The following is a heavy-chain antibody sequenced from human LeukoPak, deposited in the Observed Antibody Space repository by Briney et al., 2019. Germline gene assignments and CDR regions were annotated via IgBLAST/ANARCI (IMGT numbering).Heavy chain of an antibody. D-gene: IGHD3-3*01. J-gene: IGHJ4*02. CDR3: TTDKDFWGGYQDF. Sequence: GGSLRLSCAASGFTVSSNYMSWVRQAPGKGLEWVGRIKSKADGGTTDYVASVKGRFIISRNDSKDTMYLQMNSLKIEDTGVYYCTTDKDFWGGYQDFWGQGILVSVSS. CDR1: GFTVSSNY. V-gene: IGHV3-15*01. CDR2: IKSKADGGTT.